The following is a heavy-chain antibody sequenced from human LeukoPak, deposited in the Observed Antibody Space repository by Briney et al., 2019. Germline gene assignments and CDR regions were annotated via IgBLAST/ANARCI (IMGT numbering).Heavy chain of an antibody. J-gene: IGHJ4*02. Sequence: ASVKVSCKASGYTFTSYGISWVRQAPGQGLEWMGWISAYNGNRNYAQKLQGRVTMTTDTSTSTAYMELRSLRVEDTAVYYCAKDSQTSWSSSWLWFLDSWGQGTPVTVSS. CDR2: ISAYNGNR. CDR3: AKDSQTSWSSSWLWFLDS. CDR1: GYTFTSYG. V-gene: IGHV1-18*01. D-gene: IGHD6-13*01.